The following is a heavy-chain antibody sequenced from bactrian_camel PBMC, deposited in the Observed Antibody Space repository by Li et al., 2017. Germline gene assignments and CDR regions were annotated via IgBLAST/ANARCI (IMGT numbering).Heavy chain of an antibody. CDR2: VDGSGGKT. CDR3: FSEGVDCSGGYCYTRPEYNM. J-gene: IGHJ4*01. Sequence: ESGGGLVQPGGSLTLSCSVSGYPASRYYIGWVRQAPGKRPEWVASVDGSGGKTYYEDFAKGRLTVSRDNVKKTVFLQMSSLKIEDTALYYCFSEGVDCSGGYCYTRPEYNMWGQGTQVTVS. V-gene: IGHV3S40*01. CDR1: GYPASRYY. D-gene: IGHD2*01.